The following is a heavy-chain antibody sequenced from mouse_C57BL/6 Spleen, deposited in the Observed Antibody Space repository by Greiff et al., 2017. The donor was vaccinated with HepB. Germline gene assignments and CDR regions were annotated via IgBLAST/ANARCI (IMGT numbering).Heavy chain of an antibody. V-gene: IGHV3-6*01. J-gene: IGHJ3*01. CDR2: ISYDGSN. CDR1: GYSITSGYY. Sequence: EVQLVESGPGLVKPSQSLSLTCSVTGYSITSGYYWNWIRQFPGNKLEWMGYISYDGSNNYNPSLKNRISITRDTSKNQFFLKLNSVTTEDTATYYCARGGYDPAWFAYWGQGTLVTVSA. CDR3: ARGGYDPAWFAY. D-gene: IGHD2-2*01.